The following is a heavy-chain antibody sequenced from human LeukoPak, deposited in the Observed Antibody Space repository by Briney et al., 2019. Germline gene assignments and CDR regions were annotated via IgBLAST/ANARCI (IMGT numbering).Heavy chain of an antibody. CDR1: GITFSTYS. CDR2: ISSSSASDSGSYI. J-gene: IGHJ3*02. CDR3: ARDQFLDDAFDI. V-gene: IGHV3-21*01. Sequence: GGSLRLSCAASGITFSTYSMNWVRQAPGKGLEWVSSISSSSASDSGSYIYYADSVKGRFTISRDNAKNSLYLQMNSLRAEDTAVYYCARDQFLDDAFDIWAKGQWSPSLQ. D-gene: IGHD2-21*01.